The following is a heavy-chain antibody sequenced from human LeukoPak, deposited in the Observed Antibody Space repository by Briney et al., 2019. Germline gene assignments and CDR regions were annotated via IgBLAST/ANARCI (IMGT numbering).Heavy chain of an antibody. D-gene: IGHD6-13*01. V-gene: IGHV3-21*01. CDR2: ISSSSSYI. CDR1: GFTFSSYS. Sequence: NPGGSLRLSCAASGFTFSSYSMNWVRQAPGKGLEWVSSISSSSSYIYYADSVKGRFTISRDNAKNSRYLQMNSLGAEDTAVYYCARGGIAAAGAYFGYWGQGTLVTVSS. CDR3: ARGGIAAAGAYFGY. J-gene: IGHJ4*02.